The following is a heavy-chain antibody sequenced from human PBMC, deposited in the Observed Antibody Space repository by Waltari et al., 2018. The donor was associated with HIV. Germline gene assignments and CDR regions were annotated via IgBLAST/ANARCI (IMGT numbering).Heavy chain of an antibody. CDR2: IYYTGRA. J-gene: IGHJ2*01. V-gene: IGHV4-39*01. CDR1: GGSVSSSSYL. Sequence: QLQLQESGPGLVKPSETLSLTCAVSGGSVSSSSYLWGWIRQPPGKGLEWCGRIYYTGRAYYNPSLKSRVTISVDTSKNQFSLKVTSVTAADTAVYYCARHALRVGAAYWNFDLWGRGTLVTVSS. D-gene: IGHD1-26*01. CDR3: ARHALRVGAAYWNFDL.